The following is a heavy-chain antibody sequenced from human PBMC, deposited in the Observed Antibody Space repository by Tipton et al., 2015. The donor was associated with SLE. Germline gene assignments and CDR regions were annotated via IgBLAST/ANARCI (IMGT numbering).Heavy chain of an antibody. D-gene: IGHD3-22*01. CDR1: GFTFTNYG. Sequence: SLRLSCAASGFTFTNYGIHWARQAPGKGLEWVAFIRYDGSNKYYADSVKGRFTISRDNSKNTLYLQTNSLRAEDTAVYYCAKGSSGYSDYWGQGTLVTVSS. V-gene: IGHV3-30*02. CDR3: AKGSSGYSDY. CDR2: IRYDGSNK. J-gene: IGHJ4*02.